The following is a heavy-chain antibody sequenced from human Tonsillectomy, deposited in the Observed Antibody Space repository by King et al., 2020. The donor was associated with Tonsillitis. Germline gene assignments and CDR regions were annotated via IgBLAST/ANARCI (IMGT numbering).Heavy chain of an antibody. CDR3: AKDPFYCSGGSCENWFDP. Sequence: QLVQSGGGLVQPGGSLRLSCAASGFTFSSYAMCWVRQAPGKGLEWVSAISDSGGYTYYADSVKGRFTISRDNSKNTVYLQMNSLRAEDTAVYYCAKDPFYCSGGSCENWFDPWGQGTLVTVSS. CDR2: ISDSGGYT. CDR1: GFTFSSYA. D-gene: IGHD2-15*01. V-gene: IGHV3-23*04. J-gene: IGHJ5*02.